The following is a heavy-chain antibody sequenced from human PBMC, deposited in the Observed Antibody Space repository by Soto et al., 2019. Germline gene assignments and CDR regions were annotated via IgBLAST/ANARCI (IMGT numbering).Heavy chain of an antibody. CDR3: ARHPPNWVVEF. Sequence: SETPSLICAVYGGSFSGYYWSWIRQPPGKWLDLMREINNSGSTNYNPAHKSRVTISVDTSKNQFSLKLSSATAADTALYYCARHPPNWVVEFWGQGTLVTVSS. V-gene: IGHV4-34*01. D-gene: IGHD1-1*01. CDR2: INNSGST. CDR1: GGSFSGYY. J-gene: IGHJ1*01.